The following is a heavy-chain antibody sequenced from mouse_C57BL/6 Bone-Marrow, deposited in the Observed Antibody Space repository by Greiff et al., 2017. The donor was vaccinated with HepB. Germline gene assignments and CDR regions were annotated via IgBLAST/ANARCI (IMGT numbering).Heavy chain of an antibody. D-gene: IGHD1-1*01. CDR3: AVQLCATVEATGGYFDD. CDR2: IYPGSGST. V-gene: IGHV1-55*01. CDR1: GYTFTSYW. Sequence: VQLQQPGAELVKPGASVKMSCKASGYTFTSYWITWVKQSPGQGLEWIGDIYPGSGSTNYNEKFKSKATLTVDTSSSTAYMQLSSLTSEDSAVYYCAVQLCATVEATGGYFDDWGKGTTVTVSS. J-gene: IGHJ1*03.